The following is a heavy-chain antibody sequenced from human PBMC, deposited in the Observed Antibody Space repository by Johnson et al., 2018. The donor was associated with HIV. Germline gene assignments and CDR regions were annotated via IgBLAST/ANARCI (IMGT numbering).Heavy chain of an antibody. CDR2: IKQDGSEK. D-gene: IGHD5-18*01. Sequence: VQLVESGGGVVRPGGSLRLSCAASGFTFSSYWMSWVRQAPGKGLEWVANIKQDGSEKYYVDSVKGRFTISRDNAKNSLYLQMNSLRAEDTAVYYCARERDTDMAGDAFDIWGQGTLVIVSS. J-gene: IGHJ3*02. CDR3: ARERDTDMAGDAFDI. V-gene: IGHV3-7*01. CDR1: GFTFSSYW.